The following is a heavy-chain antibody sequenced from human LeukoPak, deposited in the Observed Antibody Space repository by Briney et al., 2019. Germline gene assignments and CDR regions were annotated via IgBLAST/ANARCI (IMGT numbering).Heavy chain of an antibody. CDR3: ARGGDASYYYDSSAFARFDY. V-gene: IGHV1-69*06. CDR2: IIPIFGTA. CDR1: GGTFSSYA. D-gene: IGHD3-22*01. Sequence: ASVKVSCKASGGTFSSYAISWVRQAPGQGLEWMGGIIPIFGTANYAQKFQGRVTITADKSTSTAYMELSSLRSEDTAVYYCARGGDASYYYDSSAFARFDYWGQGTLVTVSS. J-gene: IGHJ4*02.